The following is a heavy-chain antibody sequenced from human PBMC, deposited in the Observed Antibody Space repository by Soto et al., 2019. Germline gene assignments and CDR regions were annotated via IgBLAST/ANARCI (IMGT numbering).Heavy chain of an antibody. CDR1: GGTFSSYA. J-gene: IGHJ6*02. CDR2: IIPIFGTA. Sequence: QVQLVQSGAEVKKPGSSVKVSCKASGGTFSSYAISWVRQAPGQGLEWMGGIIPIFGTANYAQKFQGRVTITADESTSKAYMELSSLRSEDTAVYYCARERDSSGYAFTGDYGMDVWGQGTTVTVSS. CDR3: ARERDSSGYAFTGDYGMDV. V-gene: IGHV1-69*01. D-gene: IGHD3-22*01.